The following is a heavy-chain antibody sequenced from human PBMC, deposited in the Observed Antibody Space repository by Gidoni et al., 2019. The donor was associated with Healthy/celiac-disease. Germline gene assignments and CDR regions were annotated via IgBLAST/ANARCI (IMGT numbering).Heavy chain of an antibody. CDR2: IYYSGST. J-gene: IGHJ6*02. CDR3: ARDGGQWLVQGEAGYYGMDV. Sequence: QVQLQESGPGLVKPSETLSLTCTVSGGSLSSYYWSWLRQPPGKGLEWIGYIYYSGSTNYNPSLKSRVTISVDTSKNQFSLKLSSVTAADTAVYYCARDGGQWLVQGEAGYYGMDVWGQGTTVTVSS. V-gene: IGHV4-59*01. D-gene: IGHD6-19*01. CDR1: GGSLSSYY.